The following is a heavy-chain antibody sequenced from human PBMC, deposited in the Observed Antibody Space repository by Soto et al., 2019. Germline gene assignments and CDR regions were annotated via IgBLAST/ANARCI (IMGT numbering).Heavy chain of an antibody. J-gene: IGHJ6*02. CDR2: IYYSGST. D-gene: IGHD2-2*01. Sequence: QMQLQESGPGLVKPSQTLSLTCTVSGGSISSGGYYWSWIRQHPGKGLEWIGYIYYSGSTFYNPSLKSRVTISVDTSKNQFSLKLSSLTAADTAVYYCARVSCISTSCYAYYYYGMDVWGQGTTVTVSS. V-gene: IGHV4-31*03. CDR1: GGSISSGGYY. CDR3: ARVSCISTSCYAYYYYGMDV.